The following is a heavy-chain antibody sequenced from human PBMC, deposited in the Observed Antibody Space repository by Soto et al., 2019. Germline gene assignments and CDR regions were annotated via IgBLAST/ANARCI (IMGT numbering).Heavy chain of an antibody. CDR3: ARAHYYYDSSGYFHY. CDR2: SNSGST. D-gene: IGHD3-22*01. CDR1: VAPSAVVITT. J-gene: IGHJ4*02. V-gene: IGHV4-31*03. Sequence: PSETCPSPALSLVAPSAVVITTGAGSASTQGRAWSGLGTSNSGSTYYNPSLKSRVTISVDTSKNQFSLKLSSVTAADTAVYYCARAHYYYDSSGYFHYWGQGSLVTVSS.